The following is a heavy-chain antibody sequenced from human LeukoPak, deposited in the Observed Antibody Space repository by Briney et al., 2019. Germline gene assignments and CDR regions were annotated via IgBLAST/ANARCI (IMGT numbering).Heavy chain of an antibody. CDR2: INPSGGST. D-gene: IGHD6-13*01. Sequence: ASVKVSCKASGYTFTSYYMHWVRQAPGQGLEWMGIINPSGGSTSYAQKFQGRVTMTRDMSTSTVYMELSSLRSEDTAVYYCATGMGSIAAAGTAGWDYRGQGTLVTVSS. J-gene: IGHJ4*02. CDR1: GYTFTSYY. V-gene: IGHV1-46*01. CDR3: ATGMGSIAAAGTAGWDY.